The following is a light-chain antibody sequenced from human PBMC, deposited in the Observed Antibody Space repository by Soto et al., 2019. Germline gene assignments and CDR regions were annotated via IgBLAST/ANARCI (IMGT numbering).Light chain of an antibody. CDR2: GAS. V-gene: IGKV3-15*01. CDR1: QTVSSN. J-gene: IGKJ1*01. Sequence: EIVLTQSPGTVSLSPGETVTLSCRASQTVSSNYLAWYQQKPGQAPRLLIYGASTRATGIPARFSGSGSGTEFTLTISSLQSEDFAVYYCQQYNNWPPWTFGQGTKVEIK. CDR3: QQYNNWPPWT.